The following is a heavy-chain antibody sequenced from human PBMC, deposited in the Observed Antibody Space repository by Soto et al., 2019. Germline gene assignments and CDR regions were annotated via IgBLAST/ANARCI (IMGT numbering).Heavy chain of an antibody. CDR1: GFTFSSYA. CDR2: ISGSGGST. CDR3: AKDRLAGNFDY. V-gene: IGHV3-23*01. Sequence: PGGSLRLSCAASGFTFSSYAMNWVRQAPGKGLEWVAAISGSGGSTYYADSVKGRFTISRDNSKNTLYLQMNGLRVEDTAVYYCAKDRLAGNFDYWGQGTQVTVSS. J-gene: IGHJ4*02.